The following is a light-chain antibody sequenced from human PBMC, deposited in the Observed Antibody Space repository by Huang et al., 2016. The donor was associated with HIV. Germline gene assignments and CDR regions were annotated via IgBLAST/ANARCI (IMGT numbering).Light chain of an antibody. CDR1: QSVGSV. J-gene: IGKJ3*01. CDR2: DAS. Sequence: EIVLTQSPATLSLSPGARSTLSCRASQSVGSVLAWYQQKPGQAPRLLIYDASYSATGIPARFSGSGSGTDFTLTISSLEPEDFAVYYCQQRTYSFTFGPGTKVD. CDR3: QQRTYSFT. V-gene: IGKV3-11*01.